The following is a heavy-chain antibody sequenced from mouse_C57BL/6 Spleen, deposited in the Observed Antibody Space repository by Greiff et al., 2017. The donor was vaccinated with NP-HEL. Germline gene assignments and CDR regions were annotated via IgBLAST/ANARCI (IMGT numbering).Heavy chain of an antibody. CDR3: TDYDWYFDV. V-gene: IGHV6-3*01. Sequence: EVKVEESGGGLVQPGGSMKLSCVASGFTFSNYWMNWVRQSPEKGLEWVAQIRLKSDNYATHYAESVKGRFTISRDDSKSSVYLQMNNLRAEDTGIYYCTDYDWYFDVWGTGTTVTVSS. CDR1: GFTFSNYW. D-gene: IGHD2-4*01. CDR2: IRLKSDNYAT. J-gene: IGHJ1*03.